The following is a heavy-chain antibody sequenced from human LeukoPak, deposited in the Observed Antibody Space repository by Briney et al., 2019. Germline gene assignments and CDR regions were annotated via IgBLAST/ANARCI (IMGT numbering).Heavy chain of an antibody. CDR2: ISDTGGRT. CDR1: GITLSNYG. Sequence: GGSLRLSCAVSGITLSNYGMTWVRQAPGKGLEWVAGISDTGGRTNYADSVKGRFTISRDNPKNTLYPQMNSLRAEDTAVYFCAKRGVVIRVILVGFHKEAYYFDSWGQGALVTVSS. CDR3: AKRGVVIRVILVGFHKEAYYFDS. D-gene: IGHD3-22*01. V-gene: IGHV3-23*01. J-gene: IGHJ4*02.